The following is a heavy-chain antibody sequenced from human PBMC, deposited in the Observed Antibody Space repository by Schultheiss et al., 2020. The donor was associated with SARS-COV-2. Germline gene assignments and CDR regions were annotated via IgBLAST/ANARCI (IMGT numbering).Heavy chain of an antibody. CDR2: IIPILGIA. V-gene: IGHV1-69*04. D-gene: IGHD5-18*01. CDR3: ATAMVTPFDY. Sequence: SVKVSCKASGYTFTSYDINWVRQAPGQGLEWMGRIIPILGIANYAQKFQGRVTITADKSTSTAYMELSSLRSEDTAVYYCATAMVTPFDYWGQGTLVTVSS. J-gene: IGHJ4*02. CDR1: GYTFTSYD.